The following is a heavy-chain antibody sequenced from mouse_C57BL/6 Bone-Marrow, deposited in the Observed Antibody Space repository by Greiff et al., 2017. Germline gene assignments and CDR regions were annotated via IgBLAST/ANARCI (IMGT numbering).Heavy chain of an antibody. Sequence: EVQVVESGGGLVKPGGSLKLSCAASGFTFSSYAMSWVRQTPEKRLEWVATISDGGSYTYYPDNVKGRFTISRDNAQNNLYLQMSHLKSEDTAMYYCARDSGWLLGDYWGQGTTLTVSS. CDR3: ARDSGWLLGDY. D-gene: IGHD2-3*01. V-gene: IGHV5-4*01. CDR2: ISDGGSYT. J-gene: IGHJ2*01. CDR1: GFTFSSYA.